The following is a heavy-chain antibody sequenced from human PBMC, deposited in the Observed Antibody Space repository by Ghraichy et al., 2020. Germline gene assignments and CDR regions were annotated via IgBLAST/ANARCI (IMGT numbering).Heavy chain of an antibody. J-gene: IGHJ3*02. D-gene: IGHD3-22*01. CDR2: IYTSGST. CDR1: GGSISSYY. V-gene: IGHV4-4*09. CDR3: ARLRRAGNYYDSSGYPDAFDI. Sequence: SETLSLTCTVSGGSISSYYWSWIRQPPGKGLEWIGYIYTSGSTNYNPSLKSRVTISVDTSKNQFSLKLSSVTAADTAVYYCARLRRAGNYYDSSGYPDAFDIWGQGTMVTVSS.